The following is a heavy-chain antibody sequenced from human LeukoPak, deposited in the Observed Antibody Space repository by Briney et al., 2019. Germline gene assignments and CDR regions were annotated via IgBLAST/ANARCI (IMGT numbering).Heavy chain of an antibody. D-gene: IGHD3-22*01. Sequence: GESLKISCKGYGYSFTSYWIGWVRQMPGKGLEWMGIIYPGDSDTRYSPSFQGQVTISADKSISTAYLQWSSLKASDTAMYYCARRGVHYYDSSGPNFDYWGQGTLVTVSS. V-gene: IGHV5-51*01. J-gene: IGHJ4*02. CDR2: IYPGDSDT. CDR3: ARRGVHYYDSSGPNFDY. CDR1: GYSFTSYW.